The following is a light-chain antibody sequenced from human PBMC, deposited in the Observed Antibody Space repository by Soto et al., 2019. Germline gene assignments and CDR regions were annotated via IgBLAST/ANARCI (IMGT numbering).Light chain of an antibody. Sequence: DIQMTQSPSSQSASVGDRVTITSRASQSISSYLNWYQQKPGKAPKLLIYAASSLQSGVPSRFSGSGSGTDFTLTISSLQPEDFATYYCQQSYSTPLTFGGGTKVEIK. CDR2: AAS. CDR1: QSISSY. V-gene: IGKV1-39*01. CDR3: QQSYSTPLT. J-gene: IGKJ4*01.